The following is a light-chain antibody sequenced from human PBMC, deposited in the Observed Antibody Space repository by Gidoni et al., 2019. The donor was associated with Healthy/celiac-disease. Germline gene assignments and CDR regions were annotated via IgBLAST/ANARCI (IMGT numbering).Light chain of an antibody. CDR3: QQYDNWPIT. J-gene: IGKJ5*01. CDR2: GAS. V-gene: IGKV3-15*01. Sequence: EIVMTQSPATLSVSPGGRVTLSCRASQSVRSNLAWYQHKPGQAPRLLIYGASTRATGIPARFSGSGSGTEFTLTISSLQSEDFAVYFCQQYDNWPITFGQGTRLEIK. CDR1: QSVRSN.